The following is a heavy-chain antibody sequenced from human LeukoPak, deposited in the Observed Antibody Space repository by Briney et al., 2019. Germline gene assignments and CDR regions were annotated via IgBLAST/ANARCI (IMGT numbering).Heavy chain of an antibody. V-gene: IGHV4-39*07. J-gene: IGHJ3*02. D-gene: IGHD3-3*01. CDR2: IYYSGST. CDR1: GGSISSSSYY. CDR3: ARGSKRFLKAFDI. Sequence: SETLSLTCTVSGGSISSSSYYWGWIRQPPGKGLEWIGSIYYSGSTYYNPSLKSRVTISVDTSKNQFSLKLSSVTAADTAVYYCARGSKRFLKAFDIWGQGTMVTVSS.